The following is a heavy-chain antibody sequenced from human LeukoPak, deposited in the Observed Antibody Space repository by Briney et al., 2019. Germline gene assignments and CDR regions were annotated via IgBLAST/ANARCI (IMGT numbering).Heavy chain of an antibody. CDR2: IYYTGNT. Sequence: KPSETLSLTCTVSGGSISNYYWSWIRQPPGKGLEWIGYIYYTGNTNYNPSLKSRVTMSVDTSKNQFSLKLSSVTAADTAVYYCARVSTTVTTALFDYWGQGTLVTVCS. CDR1: GGSISNYY. D-gene: IGHD4-17*01. V-gene: IGHV4-59*08. J-gene: IGHJ4*02. CDR3: ARVSTTVTTALFDY.